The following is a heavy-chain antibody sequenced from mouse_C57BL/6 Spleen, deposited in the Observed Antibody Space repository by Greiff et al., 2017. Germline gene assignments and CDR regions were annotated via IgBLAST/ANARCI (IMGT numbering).Heavy chain of an antibody. CDR1: GYSITSGYY. D-gene: IGHD2-3*01. CDR3: AREVDGYLYAMDY. Sequence: EVKLVESGPGLVKPSQSLSLTCSVTGYSITSGYYRNWIRQFPGNKLEWMGYISYDGSNNYNPSLKNRISITRDTSKNQFFLKLKSVTTEDTATYDCAREVDGYLYAMDYWGQGTSVTVSS. V-gene: IGHV3-6*01. CDR2: ISYDGSN. J-gene: IGHJ4*01.